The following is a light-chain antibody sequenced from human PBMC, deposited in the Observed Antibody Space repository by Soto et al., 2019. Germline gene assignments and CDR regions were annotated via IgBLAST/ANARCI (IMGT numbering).Light chain of an antibody. Sequence: QSALTQPASVSGSPGQSITISCTGTISDVGSYNYVSWYQQHPGKAPKLMIYDVSSRPAGVSNRFSGSTSGNTASLTISGLQAEDDADYYCSSYTSSSTLVFGGGTKLTVL. CDR3: SSYTSSSTLV. CDR2: DVS. J-gene: IGLJ3*02. CDR1: ISDVGSYNY. V-gene: IGLV2-14*01.